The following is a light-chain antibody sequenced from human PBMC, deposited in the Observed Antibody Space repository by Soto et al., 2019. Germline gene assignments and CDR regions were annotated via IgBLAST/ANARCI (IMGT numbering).Light chain of an antibody. V-gene: IGKV3-20*01. CDR1: QSVSSSY. Sequence: EIGLPQSPGTLSLSPGERATLSCRDSQSVSSSYLAWYQQKPGQAPRLLIYGASSRATGIPDWFSGSGSGKDFTLTISRLEPEDFAVYYCQQYCSSPITFGPGTKVDIK. CDR3: QQYCSSPIT. J-gene: IGKJ3*01. CDR2: GAS.